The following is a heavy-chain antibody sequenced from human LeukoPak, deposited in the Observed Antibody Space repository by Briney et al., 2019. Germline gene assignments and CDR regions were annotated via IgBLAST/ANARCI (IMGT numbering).Heavy chain of an antibody. CDR3: AKEKRRNFDY. J-gene: IGHJ4*02. V-gene: IGHV3-30*18. Sequence: PGGSLRLSCAASGFTFSSYGMHWVRQAPGKGLEWVAVISYDGSNKYYADSVKGRFTISRDNSKNTLYLQMNSLRAEDTAVYYCAKEKRRNFDYWGQGTLVTVSS. CDR2: ISYDGSNK. CDR1: GFTFSSYG.